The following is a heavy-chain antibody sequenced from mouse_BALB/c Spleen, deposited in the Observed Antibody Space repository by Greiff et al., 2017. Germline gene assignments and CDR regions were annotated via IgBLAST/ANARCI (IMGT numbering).Heavy chain of an antibody. CDR2: ISSGSSTI. CDR1: GFTFSSFG. CDR3: AREVASFDY. J-gene: IGHJ2*01. D-gene: IGHD1-1*01. V-gene: IGHV5-17*02. Sequence: EVKLVESGGGLVQPGGSRKLSCAASGFTFSSFGMHWVRQAPEKGLEWVAYISSGSSTIYYADTVKGRFTISRDNPKNTLFLQMTSLRSEDTAMYYCAREVASFDYWGQGTTLTVSS.